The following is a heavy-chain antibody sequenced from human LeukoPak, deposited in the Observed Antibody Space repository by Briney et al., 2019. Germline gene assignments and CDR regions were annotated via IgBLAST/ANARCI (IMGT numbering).Heavy chain of an antibody. V-gene: IGHV3-30-3*01. D-gene: IGHD5-18*01. CDR3: ARDFSGYNYGAGDALDL. CDR1: GSTFSNYA. Sequence: GRSLRLSCAASGSTFSNYAMFWVRQAPGTGLEWVALISYDGDNKYYADSVEGRLTISRDNSRNTLYLQMNSLRPEDTAMYYCARDFSGYNYGAGDALDLWGQGTVVTVSS. J-gene: IGHJ3*01. CDR2: ISYDGDNK.